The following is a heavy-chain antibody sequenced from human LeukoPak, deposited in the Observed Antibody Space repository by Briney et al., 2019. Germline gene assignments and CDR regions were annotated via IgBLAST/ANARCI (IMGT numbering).Heavy chain of an antibody. Sequence: PSETLSLTCAVYGGSFSGYYLSWIRQPPGKGLEWIGEINHSGSTNYNPSLKGRFTISVDTSKNQFSLKLSSVTATDTAVYFCAKVGYSYVINDWSRTGLGAYPTKYYYHMDVWGKGTTVTVSS. J-gene: IGHJ6*03. D-gene: IGHD5-18*01. CDR3: AKVGYSYVINDWSRTGLGAYPTKYYYHMDV. V-gene: IGHV4-34*01. CDR2: INHSGST. CDR1: GGSFSGYY.